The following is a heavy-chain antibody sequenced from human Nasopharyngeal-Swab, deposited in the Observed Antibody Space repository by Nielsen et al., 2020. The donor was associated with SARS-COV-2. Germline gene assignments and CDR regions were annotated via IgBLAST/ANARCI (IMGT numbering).Heavy chain of an antibody. CDR3: AREVYSSGRAGISYS. CDR1: GFSTSH. D-gene: IGHD6-19*01. J-gene: IGHJ4*02. CDR2: ISSDGNGK. V-gene: IGHV3-30-3*01. Sequence: GGSLRLSCAVSGFSTSHVHWARQAPGQGLEWVAAISSDGNGKYYADSVQGRFTVSRDSSKNAPYLQVDRLTVEDTAFYYCAREVYSSGRAGISYSWGQGTLVTVSS.